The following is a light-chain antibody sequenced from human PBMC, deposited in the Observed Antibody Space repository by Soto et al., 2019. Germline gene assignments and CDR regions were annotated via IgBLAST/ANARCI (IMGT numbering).Light chain of an antibody. Sequence: DIQLTQSPSFLSASVGDRVTITCRASQGISTSLSWYQQKPGKAPKLLINTASTLQSGVPSRFSGSGSGTEFTLAISSLQPEDFATYYCQHVNSYPRTFGQGTKVEIK. CDR1: QGISTS. V-gene: IGKV1-9*01. J-gene: IGKJ1*01. CDR3: QHVNSYPRT. CDR2: TAS.